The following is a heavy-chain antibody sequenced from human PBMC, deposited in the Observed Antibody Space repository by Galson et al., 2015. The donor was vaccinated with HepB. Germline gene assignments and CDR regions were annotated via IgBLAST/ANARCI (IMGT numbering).Heavy chain of an antibody. CDR1: GFSFSAYG. J-gene: IGHJ4*02. Sequence: SLRLSCAASGFSFSAYGMHWVRQAPGKGLEWVAIMSYDGSKKFHADSVKGRFSISRDNSRNTLYLQMNSLRDEDTAVYYCAKDRRSGHDPPGDHFGDWGQGALVTVSS. D-gene: IGHD5-12*01. V-gene: IGHV3-30*18. CDR2: MSYDGSKK. CDR3: AKDRRSGHDPPGDHFGD.